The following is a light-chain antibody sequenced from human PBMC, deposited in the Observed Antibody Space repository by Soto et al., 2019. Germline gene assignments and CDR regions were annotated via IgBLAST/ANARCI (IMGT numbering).Light chain of an antibody. V-gene: IGLV1-40*01. CDR3: QSYDSSLSAHYV. J-gene: IGLJ1*01. Sequence: QSVLTQPPSVSGPPGQRVTISCTGSSSNIGAGHDVHWYQQLPGSAPKLLIYGSRTRPSGVPDRFSGSRSGTSASLAITGLQAEDEADYYCQSYDSSLSAHYVFGTGTKVTVL. CDR2: GSR. CDR1: SSNIGAGHD.